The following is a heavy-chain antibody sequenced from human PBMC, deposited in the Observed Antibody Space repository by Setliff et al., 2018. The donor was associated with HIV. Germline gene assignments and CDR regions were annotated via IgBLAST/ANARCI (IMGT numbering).Heavy chain of an antibody. Sequence: PGGSLRLSCVVSGFTFDDYGMSWVRQTPGAGLEWLSDINWSGSTTGYADSVKGRFTISRDNAKNTVYLQINSLRVEDTALYYCVGDRMEYSVGYYFDSWGQGTLVTVSS. D-gene: IGHD4-4*01. V-gene: IGHV3-20*04. J-gene: IGHJ4*02. CDR2: INWSGSTT. CDR3: VGDRMEYSVGYYFDS. CDR1: GFTFDDYG.